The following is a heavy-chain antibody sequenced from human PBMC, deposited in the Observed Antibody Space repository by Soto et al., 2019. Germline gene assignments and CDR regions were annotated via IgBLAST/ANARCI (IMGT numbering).Heavy chain of an antibody. Sequence: EVQLVESGGDLVQPGGSLKLSCAASGFTFGASALHWVRQASGKGLEWLGRIGSKGETYATTYAASVKGRFTISRDDSKKTAYLQMNSLESEDTAVYYCSGDDAAWFFNWGRGTLVTVSS. CDR3: SGDDAAWFFN. D-gene: IGHD2-15*01. V-gene: IGHV3-73*02. J-gene: IGHJ4*02. CDR2: IGSKGETYAT. CDR1: GFTFGASA.